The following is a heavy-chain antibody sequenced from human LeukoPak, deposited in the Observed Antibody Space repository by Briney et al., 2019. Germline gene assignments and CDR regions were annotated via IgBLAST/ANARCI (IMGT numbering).Heavy chain of an antibody. CDR3: AKGGNWGLGDY. Sequence: GRSLRLSCAASGFTFSSCGMHWVRQAPGKGLEWVAVISYDGSNKYYADSVKGRFTISRDNSKNTLYLQMNSLRAEDTAVYYCAKGGNWGLGDYWGQGTLVTVSS. D-gene: IGHD7-27*01. CDR2: ISYDGSNK. J-gene: IGHJ4*02. V-gene: IGHV3-30*18. CDR1: GFTFSSCG.